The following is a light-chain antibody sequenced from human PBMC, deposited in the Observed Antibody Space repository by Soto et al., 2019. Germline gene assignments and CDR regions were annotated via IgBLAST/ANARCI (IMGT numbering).Light chain of an antibody. CDR1: QSVSSSY. V-gene: IGKV3-20*01. CDR2: GAS. Sequence: DIVLTQYPGTLSLSPGERAPLSCRASQSVSSSYLAWYQQKPGQAPRLLIYGASSRATGIPDRFSGSGSGTDFTLTISRLEPEDFAVYYCQQYGSSRTSAQRGKVAIK. J-gene: IGKJ1*01. CDR3: QQYGSSRT.